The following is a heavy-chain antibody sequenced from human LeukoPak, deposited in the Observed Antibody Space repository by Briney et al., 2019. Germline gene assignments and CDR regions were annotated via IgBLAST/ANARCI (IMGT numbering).Heavy chain of an antibody. J-gene: IGHJ4*02. Sequence: SETLSLTCTVSGGSISNYYWSWIRQPPGKGPEWIGYIYYSGDTNYNPSLKSRVTISVDTSKNQFSLKLNSVTAADTAVYYCARVRYCSTNRCYDREFDNWGQGTLVTVSS. D-gene: IGHD2-2*01. CDR3: ARVRYCSTNRCYDREFDN. V-gene: IGHV4-59*01. CDR1: GGSISNYY. CDR2: IYYSGDT.